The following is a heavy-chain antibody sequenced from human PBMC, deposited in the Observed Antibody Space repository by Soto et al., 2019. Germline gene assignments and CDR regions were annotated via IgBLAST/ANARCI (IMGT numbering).Heavy chain of an antibody. CDR2: MNPNSGNT. D-gene: IGHD3-22*01. Sequence: VASVKVSCKASGYTFTSYDINWVRQATGQGLEWMGWMNPNSGNTGYAQKFQGRVTMTRNTSISTAYMELSSLRSEDTAVYYCARGRGYYDSSGYSPQGDYWGQGTLVTVSS. CDR3: ARGRGYYDSSGYSPQGDY. J-gene: IGHJ4*02. CDR1: GYTFTSYD. V-gene: IGHV1-8*01.